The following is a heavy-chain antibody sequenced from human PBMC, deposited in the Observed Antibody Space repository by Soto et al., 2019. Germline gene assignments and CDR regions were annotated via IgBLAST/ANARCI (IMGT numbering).Heavy chain of an antibody. CDR1: GFSLSSSAVG. Sequence: QITLKESGPTLLKPTQTLTLTCTFSGFSLSSSAVGVNWIRQPPGKALEWLALIYWNDDKHYSPSLRSRLTITKDTSKYQVVLTMTNMDPVDTSTYYCAHGSGWLSDYWGQGILVTVSS. V-gene: IGHV2-5*01. CDR2: IYWNDDK. D-gene: IGHD6-19*01. CDR3: AHGSGWLSDY. J-gene: IGHJ4*02.